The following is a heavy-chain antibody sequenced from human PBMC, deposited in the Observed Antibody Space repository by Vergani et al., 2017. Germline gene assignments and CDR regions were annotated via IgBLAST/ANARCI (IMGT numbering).Heavy chain of an antibody. CDR3: AKSARNYDILTGYWGAFDI. D-gene: IGHD3-9*01. Sequence: QVQLVQSGAEVKKPGSSVKVSCKASGGTFSSYAISWVRQAPGQGLEWMGRIIPILGTANYAQKFQGRVTITADESTSTAYMELSSLRSEDTAVYYCAKSARNYDILTGYWGAFDIWGQGTMVTVSS. CDR1: GGTFSSYA. J-gene: IGHJ3*02. V-gene: IGHV1-69*11. CDR2: IIPILGTA.